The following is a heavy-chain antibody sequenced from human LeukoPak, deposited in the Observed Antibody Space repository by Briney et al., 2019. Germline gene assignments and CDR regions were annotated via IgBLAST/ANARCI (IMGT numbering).Heavy chain of an antibody. J-gene: IGHJ4*02. V-gene: IGHV1-8*01. CDR1: GYTLTSYD. Sequence: ASVRVSCKASGYTLTSYDISWVRQATGQGLEWMGWMNPNSGRTGYAQNFQGRITITRNTSISTAYMELSSLRSEDTAVYYCTRETSSRYFDYWGQGTLVPSPQ. CDR2: MNPNSGRT. CDR3: TRETSSRYFDY.